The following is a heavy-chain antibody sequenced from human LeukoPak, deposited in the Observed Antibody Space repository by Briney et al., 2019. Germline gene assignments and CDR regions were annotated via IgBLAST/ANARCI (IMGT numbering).Heavy chain of an antibody. V-gene: IGHV3-23*01. Sequence: GSLRLSCVASEFTFSNFAMSWVRQAPGKGLEWVSAISGSADHTYYADSVRGRFTISRDRSKNTSYLQMNSLRAEDTAMYYCAKESRYGGIVFDCWGQGTLVTVSS. CDR2: ISGSADHT. J-gene: IGHJ4*02. D-gene: IGHD3-22*01. CDR1: EFTFSNFA. CDR3: AKESRYGGIVFDC.